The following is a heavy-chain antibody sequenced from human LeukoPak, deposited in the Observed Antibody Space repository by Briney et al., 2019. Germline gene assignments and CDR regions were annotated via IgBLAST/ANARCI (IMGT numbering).Heavy chain of an antibody. D-gene: IGHD1-1*01. J-gene: IGHJ6*03. CDR3: ARVANTINWIERYYYMDV. CDR2: IIPIFGTA. CDR1: GGTFSSYA. V-gene: IGHV1-69*06. Sequence: SVKVSCKASGGTFSSYAISWVRQVPGQGLEWMGGIIPIFGTANYAQKFQGRVTITADKSTSTAYMELSSLRSEDTAVYYCARVANTINWIERYYYMDVWGKGTTVTVSS.